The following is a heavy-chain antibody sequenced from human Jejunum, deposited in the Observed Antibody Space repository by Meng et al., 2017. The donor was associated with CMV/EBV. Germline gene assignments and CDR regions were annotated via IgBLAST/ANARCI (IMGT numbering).Heavy chain of an antibody. Sequence: QSVQQVKMPGCSVKVACKTAGGSFSTYTFSWVRQAPGQGLEWMGGLIPVLNKAKSAPRFQDRVTFTADETTTTAYMELSSLTFEDTAVYFCARGRGNQPLFDFWGQGTLVTVAS. J-gene: IGHJ4*02. V-gene: IGHV1-69*10. CDR3: ARGRGNQPLFDF. CDR2: LIPVLNKA. D-gene: IGHD2/OR15-2a*01. CDR1: GGSFSTYT.